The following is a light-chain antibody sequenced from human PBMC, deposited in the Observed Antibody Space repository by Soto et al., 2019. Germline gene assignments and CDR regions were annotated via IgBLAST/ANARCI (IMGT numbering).Light chain of an antibody. V-gene: IGKV3-20*01. CDR3: QQYVGSPPMYT. J-gene: IGKJ2*01. CDR2: AAS. CDR1: QSVSSSS. Sequence: EIVLTQSPGILSLSPGERATLSCRASQSVSSSSLAWYQQKPGQAPRLLIYAASNRASGIPGRFSGSGSGTDFTLTISRLEPEDFAVYYCQQYVGSPPMYTFGQGTKLEIK.